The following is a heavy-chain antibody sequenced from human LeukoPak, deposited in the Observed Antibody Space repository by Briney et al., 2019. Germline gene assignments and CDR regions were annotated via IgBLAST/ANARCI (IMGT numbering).Heavy chain of an antibody. V-gene: IGHV4-61*08. J-gene: IGHJ5*02. CDR3: TRLRGDVRGLIRWFDP. CDR2: IFTSGTT. D-gene: IGHD3-10*01. Sequence: SETLSLTCTVSGGSISSSGYYWSWIRQSPGKALEWIGYIFTSGTTQHNPSLQSRVSMSVDTSKNQISLKLSAVTAADTALYYCTRLRGDVRGLIRWFDPWGQGVLVTVSP. CDR1: GGSISSSGYY.